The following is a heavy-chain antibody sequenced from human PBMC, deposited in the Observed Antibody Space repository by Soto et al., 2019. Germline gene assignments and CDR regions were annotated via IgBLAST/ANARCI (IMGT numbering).Heavy chain of an antibody. CDR3: VRVTQKGNSGWYFDY. Sequence: GGSLRLSCTTSGFIFSDDYMDWVRQAPGKGLEWVGRSRNKANSYTTEYAASVRGRFIISRDVSKNSLYLQMNSLETEDTAVYYCVRVTQKGNSGWYFDYCGQGTLVTVSS. CDR2: SRNKANSYTT. V-gene: IGHV3-72*01. CDR1: GFIFSDDY. D-gene: IGHD6-19*01. J-gene: IGHJ4*02.